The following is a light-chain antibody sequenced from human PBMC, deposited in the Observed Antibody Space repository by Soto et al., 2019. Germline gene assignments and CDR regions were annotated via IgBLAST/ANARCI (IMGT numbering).Light chain of an antibody. CDR1: HDIRKF. CDR2: DAS. J-gene: IGKJ4*01. V-gene: IGKV1-33*01. CDR3: QQSENFPLT. Sequence: DIQMTQSPSSLSSSVGDRVTVTCQASHDIRKFLSWYQQKPGKVPKLLIYDASNLETGVPSRFSGSGSGTDFTFTISSLEPEDIATYFCQQSENFPLTFGGGTKVDIK.